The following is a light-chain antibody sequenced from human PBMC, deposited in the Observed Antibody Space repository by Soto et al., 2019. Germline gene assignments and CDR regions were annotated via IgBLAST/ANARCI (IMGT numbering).Light chain of an antibody. CDR1: QSLLRINGYNY. CDR3: MQALQAPCT. CDR2: LGS. Sequence: DIVMTQAPLSLPVTPGEPASISCRSSQSLLRINGYNYLDWYLQKPGQSPQLLIYLGSNRASGVPDGFSASGSGTDFTLKISIVEAEDVGVYYCMQALQAPCTFGQGTKLQIK. J-gene: IGKJ2*02. V-gene: IGKV2-28*01.